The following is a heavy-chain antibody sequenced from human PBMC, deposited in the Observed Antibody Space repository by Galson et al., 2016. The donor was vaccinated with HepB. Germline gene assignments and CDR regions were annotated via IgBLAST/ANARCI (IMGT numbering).Heavy chain of an antibody. CDR1: GFSFSEFV. CDR3: AKRRTLADDAFDV. D-gene: IGHD1-1*01. V-gene: IGHV3-23*01. Sequence: SLRLSCAASGFSFSEFVMSWVRQAPGQGLECVSTISHNGYTTFYADSVKGRFTISRDNSKSTLHLQMNNLRAGDTAVYYCAKRRTLADDAFDVWGPGTMVTVSS. CDR2: ISHNGYTT. J-gene: IGHJ3*01.